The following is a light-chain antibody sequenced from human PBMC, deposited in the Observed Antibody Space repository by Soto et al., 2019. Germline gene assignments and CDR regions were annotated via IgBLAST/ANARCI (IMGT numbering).Light chain of an antibody. CDR2: GSY. J-gene: IGLJ1*01. CDR1: SSNIGAGSD. Sequence: QSVLTQPPSMSGAPGQRVTISCTGSSSNIGAGSDVHWYQQVPGTAPKLLVYGSYNRPSGVPDRFSGSKSGTSASLAITGLQAEDEADFYCQSYDSSLSAWVFGTGTKVTVL. CDR3: QSYDSSLSAWV. V-gene: IGLV1-40*01.